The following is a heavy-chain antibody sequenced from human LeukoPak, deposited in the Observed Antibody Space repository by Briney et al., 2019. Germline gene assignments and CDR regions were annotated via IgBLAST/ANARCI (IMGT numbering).Heavy chain of an antibody. V-gene: IGHV1-69*13. CDR1: GGTFSSYA. Sequence: ASVKVSCKASGGTFSSYAISWVRQAPGQGLEWMGGIIPIFGTANYAQKFQGRVTITADESTSTAYMELSSLRSEDTAVYYCARVENYYDSSGYYSYDAFDIWGQGTMVTVSS. CDR2: IIPIFGTA. J-gene: IGHJ3*02. D-gene: IGHD3-22*01. CDR3: ARVENYYDSSGYYSYDAFDI.